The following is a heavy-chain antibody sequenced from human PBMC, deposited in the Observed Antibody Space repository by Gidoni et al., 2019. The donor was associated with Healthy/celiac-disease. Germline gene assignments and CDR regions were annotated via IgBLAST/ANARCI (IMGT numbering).Heavy chain of an antibody. Sequence: QVQLQESGPGLVKPSQTLSLTCTVSGGSISSGSYYWSWIRQPAGKGLEWIGRIYTSGSTNYNPSLKSRVTMSVDTSKNQFSLKLSSVTAADTAVYYCARVVAAAGYYFDYWGQGTLVTVSS. J-gene: IGHJ4*02. CDR2: IYTSGST. CDR1: GGSISSGSYY. D-gene: IGHD6-13*01. V-gene: IGHV4-61*02. CDR3: ARVVAAAGYYFDY.